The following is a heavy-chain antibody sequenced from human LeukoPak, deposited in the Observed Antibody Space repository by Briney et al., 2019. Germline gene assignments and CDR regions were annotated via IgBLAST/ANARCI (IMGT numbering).Heavy chain of an antibody. V-gene: IGHV3-9*01. CDR1: GFTFDDYA. CDR3: ATDLVTETGIAAAGTGIGDDY. J-gene: IGHJ4*02. Sequence: GRSLRLSCAASGFTFDDYAMRWVWQAPGKGLEWVSGISWNGGSIGYADSVKGRFTIYRDNAKNSLYLQMNSLRAEDTAVSYCATDLVTETGIAAAGTGIGDDYWGQGTLVTVSS. D-gene: IGHD6-13*01. CDR2: ISWNGGSI.